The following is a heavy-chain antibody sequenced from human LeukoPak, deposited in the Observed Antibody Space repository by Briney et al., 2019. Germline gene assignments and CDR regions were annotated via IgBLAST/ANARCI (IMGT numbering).Heavy chain of an antibody. J-gene: IGHJ4*02. CDR2: ISAYNGNT. Sequence: ASVKVSCKASGYTFTSYGISWVRQAPGQGLEWMGWISAYNGNTNYAQKLQGRVTMTTDTSTSTAYMELRSLRSDDTAVYYCASGYLGRAGTTVGLDYWGQGTLVTVSS. CDR1: GYTFTSYG. V-gene: IGHV1-18*01. CDR3: ASGYLGRAGTTVGLDY. D-gene: IGHD4-17*01.